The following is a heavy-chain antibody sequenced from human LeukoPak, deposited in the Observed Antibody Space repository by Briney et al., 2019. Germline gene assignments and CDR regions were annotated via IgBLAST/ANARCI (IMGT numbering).Heavy chain of an antibody. J-gene: IGHJ6*04. CDR3: ARVGDSSGLDV. Sequence: SETLSLTCTVSGGFISSYYWSWIRQPAGKGLEWIGRIYTSGRTNYNPSLKSRVTMSVDTSKNQFSLELSSVTAADTAVYYCARVGDSSGLDVWGKGTTVTVSS. CDR1: GGFISSYY. CDR2: IYTSGRT. D-gene: IGHD3-22*01. V-gene: IGHV4-4*07.